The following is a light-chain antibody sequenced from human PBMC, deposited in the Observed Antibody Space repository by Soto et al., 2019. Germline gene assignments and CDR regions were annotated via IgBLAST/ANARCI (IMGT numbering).Light chain of an antibody. CDR2: LNDDGSH. CDR3: QTWGPGIQV. V-gene: IGLV4-69*01. J-gene: IGLJ3*02. Sequence: QLVLTQSPSASASLGASVRLTCTLSSGHSTYAIAWHQQQPEKGPRYLMKLNDDGSHTKGDGIPDRFSGSSSGTERYLTISSLQSEDEAYYYCQTWGPGIQVFGGGTQLTVL. CDR1: SGHSTYA.